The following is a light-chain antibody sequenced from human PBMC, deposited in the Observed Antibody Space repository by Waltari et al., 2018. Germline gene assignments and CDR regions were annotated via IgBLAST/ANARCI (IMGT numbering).Light chain of an antibody. J-gene: IGKJ2*03. V-gene: IGKV4-1*01. Sequence: DIVMTQSPDSLAVSLGERVTINCKSSQSLLYSSNNRNFLAWYQQKPGQAPKLLIYWASTRESWVPNRFSGSGSGTDFTLTISGLQAEDVAVYYCQQYYSTPYSFGQGTKVGIK. CDR2: WAS. CDR3: QQYYSTPYS. CDR1: QSLLYSSNNRNF.